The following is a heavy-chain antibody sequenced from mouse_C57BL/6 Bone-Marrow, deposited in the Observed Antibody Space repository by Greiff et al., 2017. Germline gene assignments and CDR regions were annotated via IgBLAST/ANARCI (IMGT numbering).Heavy chain of an antibody. CDR1: GYTFTSYT. CDR3: ARVYYGYDGFAY. V-gene: IGHV1-4*01. Sequence: QVQLQQSGAELARPGASVKMSCKASGYTFTSYTMHWVKQRPGQGLEWIGYINPSRGYTKYNQKFKDKATLTADKSSSTAYMQLSSLTSEDSAVYYCARVYYGYDGFAYWGQGTLVTVSA. J-gene: IGHJ3*01. D-gene: IGHD2-2*01. CDR2: INPSRGYT.